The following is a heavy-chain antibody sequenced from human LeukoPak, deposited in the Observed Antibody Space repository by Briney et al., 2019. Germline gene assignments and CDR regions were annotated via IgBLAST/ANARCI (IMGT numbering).Heavy chain of an antibody. CDR1: GFTFSSYA. D-gene: IGHD5-24*01. V-gene: IGHV3-30-3*01. CDR3: ARDGYSHYFDY. J-gene: IGHJ4*02. Sequence: PGGSLRLSCAASGFTFSSYAMHWVRQAPGKGLEWVAVISYDGSNKYYADSVKGRFTISRDNSKNTLYLQMNCLRAEDTAVYYCARDGYSHYFDYWGQGTLVTVSS. CDR2: ISYDGSNK.